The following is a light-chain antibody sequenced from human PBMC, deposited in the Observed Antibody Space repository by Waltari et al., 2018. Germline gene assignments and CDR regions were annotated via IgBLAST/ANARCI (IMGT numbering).Light chain of an antibody. J-gene: IGKJ1*01. CDR3: QQYYSTPPT. CDR1: QSVLYSSNNKKY. V-gene: IGKV4-1*01. Sequence: DIVMTQSPDSLALSLGERATINCKSSQSVLYSSNNKKYLSWYQQKPGQPPKLLIYWASTREAGVPDRFRGSGSGTDFTLTISSVQAEDVAVYYCQQYYSTPPTLGHGTKVEIK. CDR2: WAS.